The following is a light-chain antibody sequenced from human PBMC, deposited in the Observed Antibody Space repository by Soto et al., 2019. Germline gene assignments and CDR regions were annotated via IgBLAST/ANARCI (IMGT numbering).Light chain of an antibody. CDR3: CSYAGSSTWV. CDR2: EGS. CDR1: SSDVGSYNL. V-gene: IGLV2-23*01. J-gene: IGLJ3*02. Sequence: QSALTQPASVSGSPGQSITISCTGTSSDVGSYNLVSWYLHHPGKGPKLMIYEGSKRPSGVSDRFSGSKSGNTASLTISGLQAEYEAVYYCCSYAGSSTWVFGGGTKLTVL.